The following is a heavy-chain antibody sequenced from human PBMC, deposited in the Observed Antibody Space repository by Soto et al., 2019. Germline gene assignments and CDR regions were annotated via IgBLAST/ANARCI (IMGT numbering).Heavy chain of an antibody. V-gene: IGHV5-51*01. CDR1: GYSFTTYW. Sequence: HGESLKISCKGSGYSFTTYWIAWVRQMPGKGLEWVGIIYPGDSDTRYSPSFEGHVTISVDKSISTAFLQWNSLKASDNAIDYCARHSTSAPKDYWGQGTLVTVSS. J-gene: IGHJ4*01. D-gene: IGHD3-10*01. CDR2: IYPGDSDT. CDR3: ARHSTSAPKDY.